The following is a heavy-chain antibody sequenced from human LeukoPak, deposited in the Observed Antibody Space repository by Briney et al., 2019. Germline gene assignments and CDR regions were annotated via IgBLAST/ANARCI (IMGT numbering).Heavy chain of an antibody. V-gene: IGHV3-30*18. CDR3: AKSQTGYSDSFDI. Sequence: GRSLRLSCAASGFTFSSYGMHWVRQAPGKGLEWVALIAYDGTQKYYADSVMGRFTISRDNSKNTLYLEMDSLRAEDTAVYYCAKSQTGYSDSFDIWGQGTMVTVSP. J-gene: IGHJ3*02. CDR1: GFTFSSYG. D-gene: IGHD3-9*01. CDR2: IAYDGTQK.